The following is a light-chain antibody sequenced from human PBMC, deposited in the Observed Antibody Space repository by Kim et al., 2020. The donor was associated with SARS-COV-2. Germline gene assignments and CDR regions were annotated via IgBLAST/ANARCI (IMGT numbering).Light chain of an antibody. CDR1: SGSVGDKY. Sequence: GKTVTISCTRSSGSVGDKYVQWYRQRPGGVPTTVIYEDDQRPSGVSDRFSGSIDKSSNSASLTISGLRTEDEADYYCQSYNRDNVLFGGGTQLTVL. CDR3: QSYNRDNVL. J-gene: IGLJ2*01. V-gene: IGLV6-57*03. CDR2: EDD.